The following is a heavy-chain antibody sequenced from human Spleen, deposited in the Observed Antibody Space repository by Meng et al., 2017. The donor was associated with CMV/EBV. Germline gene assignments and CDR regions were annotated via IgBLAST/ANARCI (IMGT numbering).Heavy chain of an antibody. D-gene: IGHD6-13*01. CDR2: IIPILGIA. J-gene: IGHJ5*02. V-gene: IGHV1-69*10. Sequence: SVKVSCKASGGTFSSYAISWVRQAPGQGLEWMGGIIPILGIANYAQKFQGRVTITADKSTSTAYMELSSLRSDDTAVYYCARAEYSITQIDWFDPWGQGTLVTVSS. CDR3: ARAEYSITQIDWFDP. CDR1: GGTFSSYA.